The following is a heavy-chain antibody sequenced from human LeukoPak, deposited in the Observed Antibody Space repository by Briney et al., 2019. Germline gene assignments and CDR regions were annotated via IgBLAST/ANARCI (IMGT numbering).Heavy chain of an antibody. D-gene: IGHD7-27*01. CDR1: GFTFSSYS. Sequence: GGSLRLSCAASGFTFSSYSMNWVRQAPGRGLEWVSSISSSSSYIYYADSVKGRFTISRDNAKNSLYLQMNSLRAGDTAVYYCARAWELGIEGGSLDYWGQGTLVTVSS. CDR3: ARAWELGIEGGSLDY. V-gene: IGHV3-21*01. CDR2: ISSSSSYI. J-gene: IGHJ4*02.